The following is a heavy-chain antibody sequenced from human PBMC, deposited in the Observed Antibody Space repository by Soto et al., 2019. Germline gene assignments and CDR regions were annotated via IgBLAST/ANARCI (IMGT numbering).Heavy chain of an antibody. CDR1: GYTFTSYD. Sequence: ASVKVSCKASGYTFTSYDINWVRQATGQGLEWMGWMNPNSGNTGYAQKFQGRATMTRNTSISTAYMELSSLRSEDTAVYYCARDLYDSSGYYYDRWFDPWGQGTLVTVSS. D-gene: IGHD3-22*01. CDR3: ARDLYDSSGYYYDRWFDP. J-gene: IGHJ5*02. V-gene: IGHV1-8*01. CDR2: MNPNSGNT.